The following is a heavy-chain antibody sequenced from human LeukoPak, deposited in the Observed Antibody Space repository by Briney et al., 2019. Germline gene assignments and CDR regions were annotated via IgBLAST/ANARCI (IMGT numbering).Heavy chain of an antibody. CDR2: ISNSGNNI. CDR1: GFTFSSYS. Sequence: GGSLRLSCATSGFTFSSYSMYWVRQAPGKGLEWVSSISNSGNNIYYPDSVKGRFTTSRDNAKSSLYLQMSSLRAEDTAVYYCARGSSRSCDYWGRGTLVTVSS. D-gene: IGHD2/OR15-2a*01. CDR3: ARGSSRSCDY. J-gene: IGHJ4*02. V-gene: IGHV3-21*06.